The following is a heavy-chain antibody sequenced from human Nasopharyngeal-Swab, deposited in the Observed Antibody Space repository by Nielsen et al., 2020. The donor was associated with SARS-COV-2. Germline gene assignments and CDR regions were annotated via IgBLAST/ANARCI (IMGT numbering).Heavy chain of an antibody. J-gene: IGHJ4*02. D-gene: IGHD1-26*01. CDR3: ARDQTVGAYDY. CDR2: IYHSGST. V-gene: IGHV4-34*01. Sequence: SETLSLTCAVYGGSFSFYYWTWIRQPPGKGLEWIGSIYHSGSTYYNPSLKSRVTISVDTSKNQFSLKLSSVTAADTAVYYCARDQTVGAYDYWGQGTLVTVSS. CDR1: GGSFSFYY.